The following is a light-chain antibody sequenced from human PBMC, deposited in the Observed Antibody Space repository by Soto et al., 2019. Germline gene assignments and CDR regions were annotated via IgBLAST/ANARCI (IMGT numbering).Light chain of an antibody. V-gene: IGKV3D-15*01. CDR1: QSAGNF. J-gene: IGKJ5*01. Sequence: EIVMTQSPATLSVSPGETASPSCRASQSAGNFLAWYQQKPGQAPRLLIYYISTRATGIPARFSGSGSGTEFTLTISSLQSEDFAVYYCQQYSNWPPITFGQGTRLEIK. CDR3: QQYSNWPPIT. CDR2: YIS.